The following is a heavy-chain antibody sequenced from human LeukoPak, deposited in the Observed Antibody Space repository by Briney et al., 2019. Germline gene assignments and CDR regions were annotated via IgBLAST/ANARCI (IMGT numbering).Heavy chain of an antibody. CDR3: AKGLRYSDN. CDR2: ISYDGSNK. V-gene: IGHV3-30*18. J-gene: IGHJ4*02. D-gene: IGHD3-9*01. Sequence: GGSLRLSCASSGFTFSSYGMHWVRQAPGKGLEWVAVISYDGSNKYYADSVKGRFTISRDNSKNTLYLQMNSLRADDTTVYYCAKGLRYSDNWGQGTLVTVSS. CDR1: GFTFSSYG.